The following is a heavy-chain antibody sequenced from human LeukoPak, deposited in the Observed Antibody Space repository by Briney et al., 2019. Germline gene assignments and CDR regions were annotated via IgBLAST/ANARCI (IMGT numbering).Heavy chain of an antibody. CDR2: IHSSGGT. V-gene: IGHV4-4*07. D-gene: IGHD1-26*01. J-gene: IGHJ5*02. Sequence: PSETLSLTCTFSDDSISSIYWSWIRQSAGKGLEWIGRIHSSGGTHYNPALKSRVTMSVDTSKNQFSLKLSSVTAADTAVYYCARIPAGWTVGATVPWGQGTWSPSPQ. CDR1: DDSISSIY. CDR3: ARIPAGWTVGATVP.